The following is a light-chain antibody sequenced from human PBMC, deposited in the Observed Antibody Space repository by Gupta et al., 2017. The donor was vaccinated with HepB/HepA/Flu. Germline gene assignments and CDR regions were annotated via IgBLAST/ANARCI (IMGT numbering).Light chain of an antibody. CDR1: QSSSSW. J-gene: IGKJ1*01. V-gene: IGKV1-5*03. CDR2: RAS. CDR3: QQYNSYQGT. Sequence: IQLTQSPSPLSASAGYRVTIICRASQSSSSWLAWYQQKPGKAPKLLIYRASSLESGVPARFSGSGSGTEFTLTISSLQPDDFATYYCQQYNSYQGTFGQGTKVEIK.